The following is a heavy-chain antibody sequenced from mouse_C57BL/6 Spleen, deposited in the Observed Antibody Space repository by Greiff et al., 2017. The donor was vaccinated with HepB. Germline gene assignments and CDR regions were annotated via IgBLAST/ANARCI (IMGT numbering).Heavy chain of an antibody. Sequence: VQLKESGAELVRPGSSVKMSCKTSGYTFTSYGINWVKQRPGQGLEWIGYIYIGNGYTEYNEKFKGKATLTSDTSSSTAYMQLSSLTSEDSAIYFCARSYYGSSYSAWFAYWGQGTLVTVSA. D-gene: IGHD1-1*01. CDR2: IYIGNGYT. V-gene: IGHV1-58*01. CDR1: GYTFTSYG. CDR3: ARSYYGSSYSAWFAY. J-gene: IGHJ3*01.